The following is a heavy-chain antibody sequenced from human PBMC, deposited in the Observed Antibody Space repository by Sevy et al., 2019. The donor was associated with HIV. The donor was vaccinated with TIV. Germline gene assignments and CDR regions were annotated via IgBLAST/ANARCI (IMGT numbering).Heavy chain of an antibody. CDR2: ISNSGSDQ. J-gene: IGHJ4*02. Sequence: GGSLRLSCAASGFDFNHYGIYWVRQAPGRGLEWVSFISNSGSDQYHAVSVKGRFTISRHYSNNTVYLEMQSLRSDDTATYFCAKAHIATWWTLDYWGQGTTVTVSS. V-gene: IGHV3-30*18. CDR3: AKAHIATWWTLDY. D-gene: IGHD2-21*01. CDR1: GFDFNHYG.